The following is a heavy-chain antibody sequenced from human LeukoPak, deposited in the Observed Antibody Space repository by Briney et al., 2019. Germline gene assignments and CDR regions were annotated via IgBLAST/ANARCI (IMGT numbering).Heavy chain of an antibody. CDR3: ARAPADYVFYYYYGMDV. CDR2: IKQDGSEK. J-gene: IGHJ6*02. D-gene: IGHD4-17*01. CDR1: GFSFSSHW. Sequence: PGGSLRLSCVASGFSFSSHWMSWVRQAPGKGLEWVANIKQDGSEKYYVDSVKGRFTISRDNAKNSLYLQMNSLRAEDTAVYYCARAPADYVFYYYYGMDVWGQGTTVTVSS. V-gene: IGHV3-7*05.